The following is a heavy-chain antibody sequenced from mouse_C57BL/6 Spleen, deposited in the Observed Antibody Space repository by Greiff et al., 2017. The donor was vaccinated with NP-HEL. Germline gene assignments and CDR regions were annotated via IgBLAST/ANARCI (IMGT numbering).Heavy chain of an antibody. D-gene: IGHD4-1*02. CDR1: GFNIKDYY. V-gene: IGHV14-2*01. Sequence: VQLQQSGAELVKPGASVKLSCTASGFNIKDYYMHWVKQRTEQGLEWIGRIDPEDGDTKYAPKFQGKATITADTSSNTAYLQLSSLTSEDTAGDYCVNWDWFADWGKGTLVTVSA. J-gene: IGHJ3*01. CDR3: VNWDWFAD. CDR2: IDPEDGDT.